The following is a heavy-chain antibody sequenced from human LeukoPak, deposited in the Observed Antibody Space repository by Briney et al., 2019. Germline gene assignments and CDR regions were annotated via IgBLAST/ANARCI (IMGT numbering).Heavy chain of an antibody. Sequence: ASVKVSCKASGYTFTSYYMHWVRQAPGQGLEWMGIINPSGGSTIYAQKFQGRVTMTEDTSTDTAYMELSSLRSEDTAVYYCATGHIVVVTAKGPIHDAFDIWGQGTMVTVSS. D-gene: IGHD2-21*02. CDR2: INPSGGST. J-gene: IGHJ3*02. CDR1: GYTFTSYY. CDR3: ATGHIVVVTAKGPIHDAFDI. V-gene: IGHV1-46*01.